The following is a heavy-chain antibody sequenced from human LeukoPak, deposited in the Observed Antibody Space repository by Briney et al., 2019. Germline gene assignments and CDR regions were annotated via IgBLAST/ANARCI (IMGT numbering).Heavy chain of an antibody. Sequence: GGSLRLSCAASGFTFSSYGMHWVRQAPGKGLEWVAVISYDGSNKYYADSVKGRFTISRDNSKNTLYLQMNSLRAEDTAVYYCAKDSVRLRPYHFDYWGQGTLVTVSS. CDR2: ISYDGSNK. D-gene: IGHD4-17*01. CDR1: GFTFSSYG. CDR3: AKDSVRLRPYHFDY. V-gene: IGHV3-30*18. J-gene: IGHJ4*02.